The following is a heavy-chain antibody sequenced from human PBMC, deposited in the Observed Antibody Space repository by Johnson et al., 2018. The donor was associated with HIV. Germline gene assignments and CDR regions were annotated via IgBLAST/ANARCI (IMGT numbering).Heavy chain of an antibody. V-gene: IGHV3-30*19. CDR1: GFIFSSYG. D-gene: IGHD6-25*01. Sequence: QVQLVESGGGVVQPGRSLRLSCAASGFIFSSYGMHWVRQAPGKGLEWVAVISYDGSNKYYADSVKGRFTISRDNSKNTLYLQMNSLRAEDTAVYYCARDFIAPELGDAFDIWGQGTMVTVSS. J-gene: IGHJ3*02. CDR3: ARDFIAPELGDAFDI. CDR2: ISYDGSNK.